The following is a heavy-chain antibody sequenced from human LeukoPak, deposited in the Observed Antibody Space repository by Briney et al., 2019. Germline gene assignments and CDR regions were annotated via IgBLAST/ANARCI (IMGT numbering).Heavy chain of an antibody. D-gene: IGHD3-10*01. CDR3: TSTPRVYGSGRHDY. CDR1: GFTFGDCA. Sequence: EPGRSLRLSCTASGFTFGDCAMSWVRQAPGKGLEWVGFIRSKAYGGTTEYAASVKGRFTISRDDSKSIAYLQMNSLKTEDTAVYYCTSTPRVYGSGRHDYWGQGTLVTVSS. CDR2: IRSKAYGGTT. V-gene: IGHV3-49*04. J-gene: IGHJ4*02.